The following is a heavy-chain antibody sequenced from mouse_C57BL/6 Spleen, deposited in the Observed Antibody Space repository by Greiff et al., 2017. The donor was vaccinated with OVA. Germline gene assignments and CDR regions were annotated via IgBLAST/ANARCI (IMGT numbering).Heavy chain of an antibody. D-gene: IGHD2-1*01. Sequence: VQLQQPGAELVRPGSSVKLSCKASGYTFTSYWMHWVKQRPIQGLEWIGNIDPSDSETHYNQKFKDKATLTVDKSSSTAYMQLSSLTSEDSAVYYCAREGGNFAWFAYWGQGTLVTVSA. CDR3: AREGGNFAWFAY. CDR2: IDPSDSET. CDR1: GYTFTSYW. J-gene: IGHJ3*01. V-gene: IGHV1-52*01.